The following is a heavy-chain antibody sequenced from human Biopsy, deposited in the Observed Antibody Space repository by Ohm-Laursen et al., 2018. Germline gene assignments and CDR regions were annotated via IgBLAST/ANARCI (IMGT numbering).Heavy chain of an antibody. V-gene: IGHV1-8*01. CDR1: GYTFTDYD. Sequence: GASVKASCKASGYTFTDYDINWVRQASGQGLEWVGWMTPKTGKTGYTQKLQGRLTMTRDTSTSTAYMELSSLRSEDTAIYYCARGGYDYDYWGQGTLVTISS. CDR3: ARGGYDYDY. D-gene: IGHD5-12*01. CDR2: MTPKTGKT. J-gene: IGHJ4*02.